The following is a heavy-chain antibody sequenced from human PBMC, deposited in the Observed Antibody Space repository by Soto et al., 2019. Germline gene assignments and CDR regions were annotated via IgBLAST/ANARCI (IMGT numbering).Heavy chain of an antibody. D-gene: IGHD4-17*01. CDR3: ASSVTITYYYYGMDV. CDR2: ISAYNGNT. V-gene: IGHV1-18*01. J-gene: IGHJ6*02. CDR1: GYTFTSYG. Sequence: QVQLVQSGAEVKKPGASVKVSCKASGYTFTSYGISWVRQAPGQGLEWMGWISAYNGNTNYAQKLQGRVTMTTDTSTSTAYMEVRSLRSDDTAVYYCASSVTITYYYYGMDVWGQGTTVTVSS.